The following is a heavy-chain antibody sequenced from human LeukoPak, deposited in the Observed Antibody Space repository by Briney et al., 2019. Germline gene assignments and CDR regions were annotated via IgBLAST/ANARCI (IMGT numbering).Heavy chain of an antibody. V-gene: IGHV4-31*03. D-gene: IGHD3-16*01. J-gene: IGHJ6*02. CDR3: ASLGYFSYGVDV. CDR1: GGSISSGSYY. Sequence: PSETLSLTCTVSGGSISSGSYYWSWIRQHPGKGLECIGFLYYGGATYYNPSLKSRVAISVDASKSQFSLKVSSVTAADTAVYYCASLGYFSYGVDVWGQGTTVTVSS. CDR2: LYYGGAT.